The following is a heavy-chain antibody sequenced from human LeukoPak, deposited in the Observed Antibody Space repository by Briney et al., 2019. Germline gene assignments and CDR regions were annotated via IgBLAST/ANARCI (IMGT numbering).Heavy chain of an antibody. J-gene: IGHJ4*02. Sequence: SETLSLTCTVSGGSISSYYWSWIRQPPGKGLEWIGYIYYSGSTNYNPSLKSRVTISVDTSKNQFSLKLSSVTAADTAVYYCACPSGNHLYSFDYWGQGTLVTVSS. D-gene: IGHD1-14*01. CDR3: ACPSGNHLYSFDY. CDR2: IYYSGST. V-gene: IGHV4-59*12. CDR1: GGSISSYY.